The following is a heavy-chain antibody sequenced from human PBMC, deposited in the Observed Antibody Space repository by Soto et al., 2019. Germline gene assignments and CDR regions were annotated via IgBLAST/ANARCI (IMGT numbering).Heavy chain of an antibody. Sequence: EVRLLESGGGLVQPGGSLRLSCAASGFTVSSYAMSWVRQAPGKGLEWVSVISGSGSTYSADSVKGRFTISRDSSKNTVYLQMNSLRAEDTAVYYCATALRFTFTTGYYMDVWGRGTTVTVSS. V-gene: IGHV3-23*01. CDR3: ATALRFTFTTGYYMDV. CDR2: ISGSGST. J-gene: IGHJ6*03. CDR1: GFTVSSYA. D-gene: IGHD3-16*01.